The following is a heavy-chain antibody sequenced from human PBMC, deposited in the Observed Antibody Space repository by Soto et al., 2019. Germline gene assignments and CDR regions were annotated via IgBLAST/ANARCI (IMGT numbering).Heavy chain of an antibody. CDR1: GGSISSYY. CDR3: ARKPPGVELHWFDP. J-gene: IGHJ5*02. D-gene: IGHD1-7*01. Sequence: PSETLSLTCTVSGGSISSYYWSWIRQPPGKGLEWIGYIYYSGSTNYNPSLKGRVTISVDTSKNQFSLKLSSVTAADTAVYYCARKPPGVELHWFDPWGQGTLVTVS. CDR2: IYYSGST. V-gene: IGHV4-59*01.